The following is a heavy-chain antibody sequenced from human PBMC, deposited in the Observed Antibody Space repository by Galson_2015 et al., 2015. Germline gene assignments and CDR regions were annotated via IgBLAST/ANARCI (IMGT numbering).Heavy chain of an antibody. Sequence: SLRLSCAASGFTFNNHAMGWVRQAPGKGLEWVSSISGSGLTTYYADSVKGRFTISRVNSKNTLYLQMNSLRAGDTAVYFCAKMFAATGHYYYYYYMDVWANGTTVTVSS. CDR2: ISGSGLTT. CDR1: GFTFNNHA. CDR3: AKMFAATGHYYYYYYMDV. J-gene: IGHJ6*03. V-gene: IGHV3-23*01. D-gene: IGHD6-13*01.